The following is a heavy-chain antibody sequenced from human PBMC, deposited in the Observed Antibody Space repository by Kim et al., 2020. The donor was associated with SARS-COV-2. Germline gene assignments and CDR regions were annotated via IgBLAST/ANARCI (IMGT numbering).Heavy chain of an antibody. CDR1: GYTFTSYA. CDR2: INAGNGNT. CDR3: ARDSLTWGSSGWYDGLMEY. V-gene: IGHV1-3*01. J-gene: IGHJ4*02. Sequence: ASVKVSCKASGYTFTSYAMHWVRQAPGQRLEWMGWINAGNGNTKYSQKFQGRVTITRDTSASTAYMELSSLRSEDTAVYYCARDSLTWGSSGWYDGLMEYWGQGTLVTVSS. D-gene: IGHD6-19*01.